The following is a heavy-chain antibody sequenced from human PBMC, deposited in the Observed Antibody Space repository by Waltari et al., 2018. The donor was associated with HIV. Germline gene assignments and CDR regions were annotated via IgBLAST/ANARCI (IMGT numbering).Heavy chain of an antibody. Sequence: QLQLQESGPGLVRPSETLSLTCTVSGGSINSTNHYWGWIRQPPGKGLEWLVNIYYRWNAYYNPSLNSRVTISVDTSKNQFSRRLNSVTAADTAIYFCARLGDLTTVIEYYFDYWGQGTLVTVSS. J-gene: IGHJ4*02. V-gene: IGHV4-39*01. CDR2: IYYRWNA. CDR3: ARLGDLTTVIEYYFDY. CDR1: GGSINSTNHY. D-gene: IGHD4-17*01.